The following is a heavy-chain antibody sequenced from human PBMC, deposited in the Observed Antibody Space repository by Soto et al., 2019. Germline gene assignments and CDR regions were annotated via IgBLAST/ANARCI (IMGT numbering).Heavy chain of an antibody. D-gene: IGHD3-10*01. CDR1: GFTFSNAW. Sequence: GGSLRLSCAASGFTFSNAWINWVRQAPGKGIEWVGRVKSKNDGGTTDFAAPVKGRFAISRDDSKNMVYLEMNSLQTEDTSIYYCTTDSYITCIIVRFDYCGHRTLVTVSS. CDR3: TTDSYITCIIVRFDY. CDR2: VKSKNDGGTT. V-gene: IGHV3-15*07. J-gene: IGHJ4*01.